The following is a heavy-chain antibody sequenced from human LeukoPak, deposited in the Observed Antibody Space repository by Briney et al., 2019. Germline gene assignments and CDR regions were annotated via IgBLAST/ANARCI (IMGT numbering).Heavy chain of an antibody. CDR2: ISYDGSNK. Sequence: PGRSLRLSCAASGFTFSSYGMHWVRQAPGKGLEWVAVISYDGSNKYYADSVKGRFTISRDNSKNTLYLQMNSLRAEDTAVYYCAKDRGWLQSPDYWGQGTLVTVSS. CDR1: GFTFSSYG. J-gene: IGHJ4*02. D-gene: IGHD5-24*01. CDR3: AKDRGWLQSPDY. V-gene: IGHV3-30*18.